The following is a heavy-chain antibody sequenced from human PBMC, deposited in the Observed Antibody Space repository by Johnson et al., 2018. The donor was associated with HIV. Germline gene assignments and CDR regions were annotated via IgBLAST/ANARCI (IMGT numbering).Heavy chain of an antibody. V-gene: IGHV3-23*04. CDR2: ISGSGNST. J-gene: IGHJ3*02. CDR3: AKDIMPGSSSWVLPLDAFDI. D-gene: IGHD6-13*01. CDR1: GFTVSSNY. Sequence: VQLVESGGGLVQPGGSLRLSCAASGFTVSSNYMSWVRQAPGKGLEWVSVISGSGNSTYYADSVKGRFTISRDNSKNTLYLQMNRLRAADTAVYYCAKDIMPGSSSWVLPLDAFDIWGQGTMVTVSS.